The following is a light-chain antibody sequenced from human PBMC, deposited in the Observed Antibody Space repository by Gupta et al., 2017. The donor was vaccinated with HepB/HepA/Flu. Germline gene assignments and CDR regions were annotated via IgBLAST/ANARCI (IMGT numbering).Light chain of an antibody. CDR2: EVN. V-gene: IGLV2-8*01. J-gene: IGLJ2*01. CDR1: SSDVGAYNY. Sequence: QSPLTQPHSASGSPGQSVTISCTGTSSDVGAYNYVTWYQQHPGKAPKLMIYEVNKRPSGVPDRFSGSKSGNTAYMTVSGLQAEDESDDYCSSYAGSNKWVFGGGTKLTV. CDR3: SSYAGSNKWV.